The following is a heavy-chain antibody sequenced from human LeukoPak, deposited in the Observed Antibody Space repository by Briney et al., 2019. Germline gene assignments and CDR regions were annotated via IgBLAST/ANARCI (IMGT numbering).Heavy chain of an antibody. CDR1: GGSISSSSYY. Sequence: SETLSLTCTVSGGSISSSSYYWGWIRQPPGKGLEWIGSIYYSGSTYYNPSLRSRVTISVDTSKNQFSLKLSSVTAADTAVCYCARHSPPNWSGYYTPFDYWGQGTLVTVSS. CDR2: IYYSGST. D-gene: IGHD3-3*01. CDR3: ARHSPPNWSGYYTPFDY. J-gene: IGHJ4*02. V-gene: IGHV4-39*01.